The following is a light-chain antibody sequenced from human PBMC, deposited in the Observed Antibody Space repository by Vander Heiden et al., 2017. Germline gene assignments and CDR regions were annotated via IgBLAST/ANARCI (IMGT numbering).Light chain of an antibody. CDR1: QSVSSN. CDR2: GAS. CDR3: QQYNYWPPLT. V-gene: IGKV3-15*01. J-gene: IGKJ4*01. Sequence: EIVMTQSPATLSVSPGERATLSCRASQSVSSNLAWYQQKPGQAPRLLIYGASTRATAIPARFSGSGSGTEFTLTISSLQSEDFAVYYCQQYNYWPPLTFGGGTKVEIK.